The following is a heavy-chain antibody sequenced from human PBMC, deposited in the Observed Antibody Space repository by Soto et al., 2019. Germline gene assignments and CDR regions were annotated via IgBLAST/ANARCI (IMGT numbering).Heavy chain of an antibody. J-gene: IGHJ5*02. CDR2: IYYSGST. D-gene: IGHD6-6*01. V-gene: IGHV4-39*01. CDR3: ASQGEYSSSNGWFDP. Sequence: PSETLSLTCTVAGASISSSSYYWGWIRQPPGKGLEWIGSIYYSGSTYYNPSLKSRVTISVDTSKNQFSLKLSSVTAADTAVYYCASQGEYSSSNGWFDPWGQGTLVTVSS. CDR1: GASISSSSYY.